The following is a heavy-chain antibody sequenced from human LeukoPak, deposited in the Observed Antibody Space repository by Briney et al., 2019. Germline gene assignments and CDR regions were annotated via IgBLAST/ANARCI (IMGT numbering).Heavy chain of an antibody. D-gene: IGHD4-17*01. CDR2: IYYSGTT. V-gene: IGHV4-39*07. CDR3: ARAYGADAFDI. J-gene: IGHJ3*02. CDR1: GGSISSSTYY. Sequence: SETLSLTCTVSGGSISSSTYYWGWIRQPPGKGLEWIGSIYYSGTTFYNPSLKSRVTMSVDTSKNQFSLMLSCVTAADTAMYYCARAYGADAFDIWGQGTMVTVSS.